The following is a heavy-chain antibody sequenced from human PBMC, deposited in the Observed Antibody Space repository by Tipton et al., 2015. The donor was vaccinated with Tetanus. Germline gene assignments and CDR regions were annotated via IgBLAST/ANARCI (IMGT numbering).Heavy chain of an antibody. CDR3: ARGMAEASNCGGDCYSDY. D-gene: IGHD2-21*02. CDR2: ISSSSRYI. J-gene: IGHJ4*02. V-gene: IGHV3-21*01. Sequence: VQLVQSGGGLVKPGGSLRLSCAASGFTLSRYTLNWVRQAPGKGLEWVSSISSSSRYIYCADSVKGRFTISRDNAKNSLYLQMISLRAEDTAVYSCARGMAEASNCGGDCYSDYWGQGTLVTVSP. CDR1: GFTLSRYT.